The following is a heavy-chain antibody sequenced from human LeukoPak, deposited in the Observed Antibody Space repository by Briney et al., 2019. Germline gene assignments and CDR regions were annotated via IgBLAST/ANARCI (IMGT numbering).Heavy chain of an antibody. Sequence: GGSLRLSCAASGFTFSSYEMNWVSQAPGKGLEWLSYISSSGSTMYYPDSVRGRFTISRDNAKNSLYLQMNSLRAEDTAVYYCARTSVGCPFDYWGRGTLVTVSS. D-gene: IGHD2-15*01. CDR1: GFTFSSYE. V-gene: IGHV3-48*03. CDR2: ISSSGSTM. CDR3: ARTSVGCPFDY. J-gene: IGHJ4*02.